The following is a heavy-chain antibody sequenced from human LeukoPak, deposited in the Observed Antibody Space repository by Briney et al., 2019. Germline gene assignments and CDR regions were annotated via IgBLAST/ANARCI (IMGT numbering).Heavy chain of an antibody. Sequence: GGSLRLSCAASALTFSSYSMNWVRQAPGKGLEWVSSISSSSSYIYYADSVKGRFTISRDNAKNSLYLQMNSLRAEDTAVYYCARGPTYYYDSSGYYKVYWGQGTLVTVSS. CDR2: ISSSSSYI. D-gene: IGHD3-22*01. J-gene: IGHJ4*02. CDR3: ARGPTYYYDSSGYYKVY. V-gene: IGHV3-21*01. CDR1: ALTFSSYS.